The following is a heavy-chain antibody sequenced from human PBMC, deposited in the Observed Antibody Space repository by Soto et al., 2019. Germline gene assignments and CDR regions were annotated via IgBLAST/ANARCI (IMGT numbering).Heavy chain of an antibody. J-gene: IGHJ5*02. CDR2: IYYSGST. Sequence: QVPLQESGPGLVKPSQTLSLTCTVSGGSISSGGYYWSWIRQHPGKGLEWIGYIYYSGSTYYNPSLKSRVTISVDTSKNQFSLKLSSVTAADTAVYYCARDVDSSWYAFWFDPWGQGTLVTVSS. CDR3: ARDVDSSWYAFWFDP. CDR1: GGSISSGGYY. V-gene: IGHV4-31*03. D-gene: IGHD6-13*01.